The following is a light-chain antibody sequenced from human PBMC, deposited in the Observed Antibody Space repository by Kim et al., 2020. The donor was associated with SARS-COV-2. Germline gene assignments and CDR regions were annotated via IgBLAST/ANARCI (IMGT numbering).Light chain of an antibody. CDR3: HQYVSSPWT. J-gene: IGKJ1*01. CDR1: ETVTSNY. V-gene: IGKV3-20*01. Sequence: EIVLTQSPGTLSLSPGDRAALSCRASETVTSNYLAWYQQIPGQAPRLLVYGASGRAAGIPDRFSGSGSGTDFTITISRVQLEDFGVYYCHQYVSSPWTFGQGTKLEI. CDR2: GAS.